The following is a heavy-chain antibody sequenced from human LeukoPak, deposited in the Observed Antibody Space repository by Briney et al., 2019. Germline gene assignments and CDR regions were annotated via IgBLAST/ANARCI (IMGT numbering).Heavy chain of an antibody. CDR3: ARVQYQLLFEGNWFDP. CDR1: GYTFTGYY. J-gene: IGHJ5*02. Sequence: RASVKVSCKASGYTFTGYYIPWVRQAPGQGLEWMGWINPNSGDTHYAQKFQGRVTMTGDTSISTAYMDLNSLISDDTAVYYCARVQYQLLFEGNWFDPWGQGTLVTVSS. D-gene: IGHD2-2*01. V-gene: IGHV1-2*02. CDR2: INPNSGDT.